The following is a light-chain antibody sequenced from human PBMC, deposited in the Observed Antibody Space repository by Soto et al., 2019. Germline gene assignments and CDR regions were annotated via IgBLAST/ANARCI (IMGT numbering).Light chain of an antibody. CDR1: QSVRSNY. J-gene: IGKJ4*01. CDR3: QQYCSSPLT. Sequence: EIVLTQSPGTLSLSPGERATLSCRASQSVRSNYLAWYQQKPGQAPRFLIYDASSRATGIPDRFSGSGSGTDFALTIRRLEPEDFAVYYCQQYCSSPLTFGGGTKVEIK. V-gene: IGKV3-20*01. CDR2: DAS.